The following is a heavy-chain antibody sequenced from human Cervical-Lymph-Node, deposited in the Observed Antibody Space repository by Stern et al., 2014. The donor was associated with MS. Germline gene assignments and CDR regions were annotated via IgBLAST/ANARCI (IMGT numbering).Heavy chain of an antibody. V-gene: IGHV1-3*04. CDR2: INTDNGNT. CDR3: ARDTYYDSNGPNSH. CDR1: GYIFTSYA. D-gene: IGHD3-22*01. Sequence: VQLVESGAEVKKPGASVKVSCQASGYIFTSYAMHWARQAPGQRLEWMGWINTDNGNTRYSQKFQGRVTIARDASANTVYMEMSSLRSEDTAVYYCARDTYYDSNGPNSHRGQGTLVTVS. J-gene: IGHJ4*02.